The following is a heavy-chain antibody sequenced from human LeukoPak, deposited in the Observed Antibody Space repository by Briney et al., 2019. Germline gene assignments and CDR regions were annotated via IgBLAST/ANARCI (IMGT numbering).Heavy chain of an antibody. Sequence: GASVTVSFKASGYTFTSYDINWVRQATGQGLEWMGWMNPNSGNTGYAQKFQGRVTMTRNTSISTAYMELSSLRSEDTAVYYCARIGMHDAFDIWGQGTMVTVSS. V-gene: IGHV1-8*01. CDR1: GYTFTSYD. CDR3: ARIGMHDAFDI. J-gene: IGHJ3*02. D-gene: IGHD3-10*01. CDR2: MNPNSGNT.